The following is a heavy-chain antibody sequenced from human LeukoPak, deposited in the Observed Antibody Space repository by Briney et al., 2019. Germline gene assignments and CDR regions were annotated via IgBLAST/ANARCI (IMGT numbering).Heavy chain of an antibody. Sequence: SETLSLTCAVYGVSFSSYYWSWIRQPPGKGLEWIGEINHTGSTKYNPSLKSRVSISVDTSKNQFSLRLTSVTAADTAVYYCARDQGILARQIGYWGQGTLVTVSS. CDR1: GVSFSSYY. D-gene: IGHD6-6*01. J-gene: IGHJ4*02. CDR2: INHTGST. CDR3: ARDQGILARQIGY. V-gene: IGHV4-34*01.